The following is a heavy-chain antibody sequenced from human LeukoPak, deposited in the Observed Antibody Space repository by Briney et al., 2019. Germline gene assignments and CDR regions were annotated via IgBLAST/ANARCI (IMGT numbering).Heavy chain of an antibody. CDR2: IRFDGSNK. CDR3: AKDITNSGWFTQYYFYMDV. J-gene: IGHJ6*03. V-gene: IGHV3-30*02. Sequence: GGSLRLSCAASGFTFSSYGMHWVRQAPGKGLEWVAFIRFDGSNKYYTDSVKGRFTISRDNSKNSLYLQMNSLRAEDTGLYYCAKDITNSGWFTQYYFYMDVWGKGTTVTVSS. CDR1: GFTFSSYG. D-gene: IGHD6-19*01.